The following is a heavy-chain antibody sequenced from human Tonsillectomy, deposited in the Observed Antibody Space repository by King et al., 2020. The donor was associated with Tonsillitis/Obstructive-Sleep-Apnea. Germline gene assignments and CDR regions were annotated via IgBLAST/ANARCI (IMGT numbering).Heavy chain of an antibody. CDR1: GFTFSSYA. D-gene: IGHD2-2*01. V-gene: IGHV3-23*04. Sequence: VQLVESGGGLVQPGGSLRLSCAASGFTFSSYAMSWVRQAPGKGLEWVSAISGSGGSTYYADSVKGRFTISRDNSKNTLCLQMNSLRAEGTAVYYCAKGRGYCSSTSCPWGQRTLVTVSS. CDR3: AKGRGYCSSTSCP. J-gene: IGHJ5*02. CDR2: ISGSGGST.